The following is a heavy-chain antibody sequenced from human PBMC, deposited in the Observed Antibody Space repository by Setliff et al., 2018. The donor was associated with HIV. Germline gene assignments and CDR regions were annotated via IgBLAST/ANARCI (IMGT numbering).Heavy chain of an antibody. Sequence: PSETLSLTCTVSGDSISRGSYYWGWIRQPPGKGLEWIGNILYGGSTYYNLSLKSRITMSVDTSKNQFSLELGSVTATDTAVYYGARPQGGLGGGSWFDPWGQGILVTVSS. CDR2: ILYGGST. V-gene: IGHV4-39*01. D-gene: IGHD3-10*01. CDR1: GDSISRGSYY. J-gene: IGHJ5*02. CDR3: ARPQGGLGGGSWFDP.